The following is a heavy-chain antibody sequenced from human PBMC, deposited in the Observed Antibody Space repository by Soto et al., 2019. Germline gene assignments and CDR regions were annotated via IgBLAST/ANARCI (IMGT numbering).Heavy chain of an antibody. J-gene: IGHJ4*02. V-gene: IGHV1-8*01. D-gene: IGHD3-9*01. CDR1: GYTFTSFD. Sequence: QVQLVQSGAEVKKPGASVKVSCKASGYTFTSFDINWVRQAPGQGLEWMGWVNPNSGNTGYAPNFQGRVTMPTDNAISTAYMEVSSLRSEDTAVYYGARILTGYFPYYWGQGTLVTVSS. CDR3: ARILTGYFPYY. CDR2: VNPNSGNT.